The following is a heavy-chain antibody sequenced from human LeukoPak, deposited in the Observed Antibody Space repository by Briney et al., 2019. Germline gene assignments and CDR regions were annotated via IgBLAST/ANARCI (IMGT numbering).Heavy chain of an antibody. CDR3: AREAVAGTAP. V-gene: IGHV3-48*03. D-gene: IGHD6-19*01. Sequence: GGSLRLSCAASGFTFSRYEMNWVRQAPGKGLEWVSYISSSGSTIYYADSVKGRFTISRDNAKNSLYLQMNSLRAEDTAVYYCAREAVAGTAPSRQGTLVTVSS. CDR2: ISSSGSTI. CDR1: GFTFSRYE. J-gene: IGHJ5*02.